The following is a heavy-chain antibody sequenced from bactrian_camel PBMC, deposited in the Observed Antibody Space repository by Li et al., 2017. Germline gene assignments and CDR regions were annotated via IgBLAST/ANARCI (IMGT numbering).Heavy chain of an antibody. CDR3: TTVVSSIDWALFGY. D-gene: IGHD2*01. J-gene: IGHJ6*01. CDR2: IFHDGTET. V-gene: IGHV3-2*01. CDR1: GFTFSDYH. Sequence: QVQLVESGGGSTQAGGSLRLSCAGSGFTFSDYHMRWVRQAPGKGLEWVSSIFHDGTETAYADSVKGRSTISRDNAKNTVYLQLDSLKSEDTALYYCTTVVSSIDWALFGYWGQGTQVTVS.